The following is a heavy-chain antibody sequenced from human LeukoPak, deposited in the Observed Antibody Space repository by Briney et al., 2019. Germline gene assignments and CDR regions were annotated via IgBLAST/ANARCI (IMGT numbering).Heavy chain of an antibody. CDR3: ARSVRIVGATTGDWFDP. Sequence: ASVKVSCKASGYTFTSYYMHWVRQAPGQGLEWMGIINPSGGSTSYAQKFQGRVTMTRDTSTCTVYMELSSLRSEDTAVYYCARSVRIVGATTGDWFDPWGQGTLVTVSS. CDR1: GYTFTSYY. J-gene: IGHJ5*02. D-gene: IGHD1-26*01. V-gene: IGHV1-46*01. CDR2: INPSGGST.